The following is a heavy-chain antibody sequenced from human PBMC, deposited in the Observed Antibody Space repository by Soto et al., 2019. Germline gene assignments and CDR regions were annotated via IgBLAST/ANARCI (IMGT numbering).Heavy chain of an antibody. CDR1: GGSVSYGIYW. D-gene: IGHD3-16*01. Sequence: SAPLSLTCTVSGGSVSYGIYWWRWIRQPRGKGLEWISNVYCTTNNTHKPSRKVRVTTSVDTNKDQFGLKWTAVAAADTAVYDRATYCDISVCRHLQYFDYWGLGTLVTVSS. CDR3: ATYCDISVCRHLQYFDY. V-gene: IGHV4-61*01. CDR2: VYCTTNN. J-gene: IGHJ4*02.